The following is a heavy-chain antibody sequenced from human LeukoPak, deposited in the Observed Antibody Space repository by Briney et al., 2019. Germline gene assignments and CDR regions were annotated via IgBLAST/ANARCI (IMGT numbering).Heavy chain of an antibody. CDR1: GFTFSNAW. CDR2: IKSKTDGGTT. CDR3: AKESKSGWYFNDAFDI. D-gene: IGHD6-19*01. J-gene: IGHJ3*02. Sequence: GGSLRLSCAASGFTFSNAWMSWVRQAPGKGLEWVGRIKSKTDGGTTDYAAPVKGRFTISRDDSKNTLYLQMNSLRAEDTAVYYCAKESKSGWYFNDAFDIWGQGTMVTVSS. V-gene: IGHV3-15*01.